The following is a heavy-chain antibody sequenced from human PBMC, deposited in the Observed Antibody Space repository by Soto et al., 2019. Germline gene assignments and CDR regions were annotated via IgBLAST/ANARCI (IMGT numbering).Heavy chain of an antibody. Sequence: SETLSLTCAVSGGSFTSNKWWTWVRQPPGQGLEWIGEIYRTGSTNYIPSLKSRVTISLDKSENQFSLKVTSLTAADTAVYYCASRDPGTSVDYWGQGTLVTVSS. V-gene: IGHV4-4*02. CDR1: GGSFTSNKW. CDR3: ASRDPGTSVDY. J-gene: IGHJ4*02. CDR2: IYRTGST. D-gene: IGHD1-7*01.